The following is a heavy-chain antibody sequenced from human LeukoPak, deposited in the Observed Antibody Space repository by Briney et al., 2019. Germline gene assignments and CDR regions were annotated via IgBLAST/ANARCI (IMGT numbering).Heavy chain of an antibody. CDR2: ISGSGGST. V-gene: IGHV3-23*01. D-gene: IGHD3-10*01. Sequence: GGSLRLSCAASGFTFSSYAMSWVRQAPGKGLEWVSAISGSGGSTYYADSVKGRFTISRDNSKNTLYLQMNSLRAEDTAVYYCAKVKVYYYGSGSYFTEGSYFDYWGQGTLVTVSS. CDR1: GFTFSSYA. CDR3: AKVKVYYYGSGSYFTEGSYFDY. J-gene: IGHJ4*02.